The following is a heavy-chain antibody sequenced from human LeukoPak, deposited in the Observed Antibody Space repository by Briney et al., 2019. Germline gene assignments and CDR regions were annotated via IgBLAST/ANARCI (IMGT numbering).Heavy chain of an antibody. V-gene: IGHV1-2*06. Sequence: ASVKVSCKASGYTFTGYYMHWVRQAPGQGLEWMGRINPNSGGTNYARKFQGRVTMTRDTSISTAYMELSRLRSDDTAVYYCARSTAAAQPFDPWGQGTLVTVSS. CDR2: INPNSGGT. CDR3: ARSTAAAQPFDP. CDR1: GYTFTGYY. D-gene: IGHD6-13*01. J-gene: IGHJ5*02.